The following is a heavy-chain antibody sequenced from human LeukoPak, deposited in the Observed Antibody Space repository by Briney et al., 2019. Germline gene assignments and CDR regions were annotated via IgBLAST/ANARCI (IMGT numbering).Heavy chain of an antibody. V-gene: IGHV3-30-3*01. CDR3: AGYGFDY. D-gene: IGHD5-18*01. Sequence: HAGGSLRLSCAASGFTFSSYAMHWVRQAPGKGLEWVAVISYDGSNKYYADSVKGRFTISRDNSKNTLYLQMNSLRAEDTAVYYCAGYGFDYWGQGTLVTVSS. CDR2: ISYDGSNK. CDR1: GFTFSSYA. J-gene: IGHJ4*02.